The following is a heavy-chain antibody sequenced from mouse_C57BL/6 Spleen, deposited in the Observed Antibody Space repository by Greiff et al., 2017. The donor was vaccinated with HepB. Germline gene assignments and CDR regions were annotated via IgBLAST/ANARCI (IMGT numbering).Heavy chain of an antibody. Sequence: QVQLQQPGAELVMPGASVKLSCKASGYTFTSYWMHWVKQRPGQGLEWIGEIDPSDSYTNYNQKFKGKSTLTVDKSSSTAYMQLSSLTSEDSAVYYCARPNWSRSAWFAYWGQGTLVTVSA. J-gene: IGHJ3*01. V-gene: IGHV1-69*01. D-gene: IGHD4-1*01. CDR1: GYTFTSYW. CDR2: IDPSDSYT. CDR3: ARPNWSRSAWFAY.